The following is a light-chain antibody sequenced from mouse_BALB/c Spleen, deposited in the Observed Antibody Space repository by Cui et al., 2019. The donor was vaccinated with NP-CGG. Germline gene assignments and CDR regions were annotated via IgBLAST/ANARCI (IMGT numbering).Light chain of an antibody. CDR2: GTN. CDR3: ALWYSNHWV. Sequence: QAVVPQESALTTSPGETVTLTCRSSTRAVTTSNYANWVQEKPDHLFTGLIGGTNNRAPGVPARFSGSLIGDKAARTITGAQTEDEAIYFCALWYSNHWVFGGGTKLTVL. J-gene: IGLJ1*01. CDR1: TRAVTTSNY. V-gene: IGLV1*01.